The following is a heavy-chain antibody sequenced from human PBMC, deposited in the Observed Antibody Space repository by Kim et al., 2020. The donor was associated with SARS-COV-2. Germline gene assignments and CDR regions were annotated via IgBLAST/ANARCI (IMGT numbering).Heavy chain of an antibody. CDR2: IYHSGST. Sequence: SETLSLTCAVSGDSISSSNWWSWVRQSPGKGLEWIGEIYHSGSTNYNPSLKSRVTISVDKSKNQFSLKLSSVTAADTAVYYCAKTLTGYCLADYWGQGTLVTVSS. CDR3: AKTLTGYCLADY. D-gene: IGHD3-9*01. V-gene: IGHV4-4*02. CDR1: GDSISSSNW. J-gene: IGHJ4*02.